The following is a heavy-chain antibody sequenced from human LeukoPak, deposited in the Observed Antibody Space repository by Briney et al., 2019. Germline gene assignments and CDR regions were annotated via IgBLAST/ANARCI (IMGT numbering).Heavy chain of an antibody. CDR1: GFAFETYW. D-gene: IGHD5-24*01. V-gene: IGHV3-74*01. CDR3: ARDLGGRWGY. CDR2: IDEDGRIT. J-gene: IGHJ4*02. Sequence: GGSLRLSCRASGFAFETYWMHWVRQVPGMGLVWVSRIDEDGRITNYADSVKGRFSISRDNAKNTLYLQMNSLSDEDTALYYCARDLGGRWGYWGQGTLVTVSA.